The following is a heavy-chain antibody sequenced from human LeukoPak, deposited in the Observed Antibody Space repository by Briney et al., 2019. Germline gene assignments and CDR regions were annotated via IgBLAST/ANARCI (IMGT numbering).Heavy chain of an antibody. Sequence: SETLSLTCAVYGGSFSGYYWSWIRQPPGKGLEWIGEINHSGSTNYNPSLKSRVTISVDTSKNQFSLKLSSVTAADAAVYYCARVGRVPGYWGQGTLVTVSP. J-gene: IGHJ4*02. CDR3: ARVGRVPGY. V-gene: IGHV4-34*01. CDR2: INHSGST. CDR1: GGSFSGYY. D-gene: IGHD1-26*01.